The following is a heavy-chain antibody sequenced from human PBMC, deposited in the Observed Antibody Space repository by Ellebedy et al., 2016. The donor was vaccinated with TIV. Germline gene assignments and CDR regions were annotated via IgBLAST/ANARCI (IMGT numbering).Heavy chain of an antibody. V-gene: IGHV3-74*01. J-gene: IGHJ5*01. CDR3: AREFYDVLTGYYDGFDS. D-gene: IGHD3-9*01. Sequence: PGGSLRLSCAASGFTFSSYSMHWVRQAPGKGLVWVSRLNSDGSRTTYADYVKGRFTISSDNAKNTLYLQLSSLRAEDTAVYFCAREFYDVLTGYYDGFDSWGQGTLVTVSS. CDR2: LNSDGSRT. CDR1: GFTFSSYS.